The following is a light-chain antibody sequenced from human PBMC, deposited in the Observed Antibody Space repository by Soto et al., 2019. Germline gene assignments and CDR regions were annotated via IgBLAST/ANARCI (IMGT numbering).Light chain of an antibody. CDR3: QQYNNWPRT. CDR1: QSVSSN. V-gene: IGKV3-15*01. CDR2: GAS. J-gene: IGKJ1*01. Sequence: EIVMTQSPATLSVSPGERATLSCRASQSVSSNLAWYQQKPGQAPRLLIYGASTRATGIPARFSGSGSGTAFTLTISSVQSEDFAVYSCQQYNNWPRTFGQGTKVDIK.